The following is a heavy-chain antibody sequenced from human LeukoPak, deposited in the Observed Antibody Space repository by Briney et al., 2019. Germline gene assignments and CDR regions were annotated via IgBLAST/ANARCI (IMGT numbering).Heavy chain of an antibody. J-gene: IGHJ4*02. CDR3: ARDRYDYVWGSYPFDY. CDR2: MSAYNGNT. CDR1: GYTFTSYG. Sequence: VKVSCKASGYTFTSYGISWVRQAPGQGLEWMGWMSAYNGNTNYAQKLQGRVTMTTDTSTSTAYMELRSLRSDDTAVYYCARDRYDYVWGSYPFDYWGQGTLVTVSS. D-gene: IGHD3-16*02. V-gene: IGHV1-18*01.